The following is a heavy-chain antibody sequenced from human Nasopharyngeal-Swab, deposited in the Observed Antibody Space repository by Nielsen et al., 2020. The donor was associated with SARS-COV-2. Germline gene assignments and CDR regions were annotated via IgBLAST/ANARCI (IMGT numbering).Heavy chain of an antibody. CDR1: GYNFATYW. D-gene: IGHD6-13*01. J-gene: IGHJ3*02. Sequence: GESLKISCKASGYNFATYWIGWVRQMPGEGQRWKGLIYPGDSDTRYSPSLQGQVTISADRSITTAYLQWSSLKASDTAMYYCARLPMRAASGRGAFDIWGQGTMVTVPS. V-gene: IGHV5-51*01. CDR2: IYPGDSDT. CDR3: ARLPMRAASGRGAFDI.